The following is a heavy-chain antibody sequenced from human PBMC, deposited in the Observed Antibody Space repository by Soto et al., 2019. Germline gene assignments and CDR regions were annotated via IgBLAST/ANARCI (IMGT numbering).Heavy chain of an antibody. D-gene: IGHD3-3*01. CDR2: LSYDVSNK. J-gene: IGHJ6*02. CDR1: GFTFRSYG. CDR3: AKDLDFWSGYYTEYYYYGMDV. Sequence: GDSLRLSFAPSGFTFRSYGMHRLSQAPGKGLERVSVLSYDVSNKYYADSVKCRFTISRDSSKNTLYLQMNSLRAEDTAVYYCAKDLDFWSGYYTEYYYYGMDVWGQGT. V-gene: IGHV3-30*18.